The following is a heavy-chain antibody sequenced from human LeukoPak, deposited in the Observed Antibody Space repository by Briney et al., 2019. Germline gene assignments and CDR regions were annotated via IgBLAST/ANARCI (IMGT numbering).Heavy chain of an antibody. V-gene: IGHV3-13*01. CDR3: ARGPIGGWLRNGMDV. D-gene: IGHD6-19*01. J-gene: IGHJ6*02. CDR2: VGTLADT. Sequence: GGSLRLSCAAPGFSFSNYDMHWVRQVTGKGLEWVSAVGTLADTYYAGSVKGRFTISRENAENSFFLQMNSLRAGDTAVYYCARGPIGGWLRNGMDVWGQGTTVTVSS. CDR1: GFSFSNYD.